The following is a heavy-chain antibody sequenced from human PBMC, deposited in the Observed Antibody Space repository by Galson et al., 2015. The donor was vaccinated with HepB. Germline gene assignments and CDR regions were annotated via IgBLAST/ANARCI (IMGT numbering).Heavy chain of an antibody. D-gene: IGHD3-10*01. V-gene: IGHV3-30*02. Sequence: SLRLSCAASGFTFSSYGMHWVRQAPGKGLEWVAFIRYDGSNKYYADSVKGRFTISRDNSKNTLYLQMNSLRAEDTAVYYCAKGGLLWFGELSRVDPWGQGTLVTVSS. CDR2: IRYDGSNK. J-gene: IGHJ5*02. CDR3: AKGGLLWFGELSRVDP. CDR1: GFTFSSYG.